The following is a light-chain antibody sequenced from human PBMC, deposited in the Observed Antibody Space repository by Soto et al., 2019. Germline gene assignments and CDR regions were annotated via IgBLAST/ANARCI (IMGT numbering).Light chain of an antibody. V-gene: IGKV1-39*01. Sequence: DTRRTQSPPYLSASVGDRVTITCRASQSISSYLNWYQQKPGKAPKLLIYAASSLQSGVPSRFSGSGSGTDFNLTISSLQPEDFATYYCQQSYSTPQAFGQGTKVDIK. CDR3: QQSYSTPQA. CDR1: QSISSY. J-gene: IGKJ1*01. CDR2: AAS.